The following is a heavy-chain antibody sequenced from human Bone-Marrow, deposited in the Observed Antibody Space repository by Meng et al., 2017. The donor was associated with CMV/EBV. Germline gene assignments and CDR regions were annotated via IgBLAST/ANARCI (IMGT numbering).Heavy chain of an antibody. CDR2: INPSGGST. J-gene: IGHJ5*02. CDR1: GYTFTSYY. CDR3: ARDGKRGYCDTTSCYLSFDP. V-gene: IGHV1-46*01. Sequence: ASVKVSCKASGYTFTSYYMHWVRQAPGQGLEWMGIINPSGGSTSYAQKFQGRVTMTRDTSTSTVYMELSSLRSEDTAVYYCARDGKRGYCDTTSCYLSFDPWGQGTLVTVSS. D-gene: IGHD2-2*01.